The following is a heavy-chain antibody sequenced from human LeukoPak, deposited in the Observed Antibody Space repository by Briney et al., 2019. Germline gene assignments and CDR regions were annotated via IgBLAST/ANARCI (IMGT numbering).Heavy chain of an antibody. J-gene: IGHJ6*03. CDR1: GGSISSYY. D-gene: IGHD4-23*01. CDR3: AGSGGDYGGNPYYYYYYYMDV. V-gene: IGHV4-59*01. Sequence: SETLSLTCTVSGGSISSYYWSWIRQPPGKGLEWIGSIYYSGSNTYNPSLKSRVTISVDTSKNQFSLKLSSVTAADTAVYYCAGSGGDYGGNPYYYYYYYMDVWGKGTTVTVSS. CDR2: IYYSGSN.